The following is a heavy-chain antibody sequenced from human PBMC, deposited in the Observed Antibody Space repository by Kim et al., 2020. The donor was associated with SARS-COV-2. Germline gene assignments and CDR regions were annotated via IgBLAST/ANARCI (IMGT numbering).Heavy chain of an antibody. CDR3: AREGDGYNPLGIAFDI. CDR2: IYYSGST. D-gene: IGHD5-12*01. J-gene: IGHJ3*02. Sequence: SETLSLTCTVSGDSISSGGYYWTWIRQHPGKGLEWIGYIYYSGSTYYNPSLKSRVTISVDTSKNQFSLKLSSVTAADTAVYYCAREGDGYNPLGIAFDIWGQGTMVTVSS. CDR1: GDSISSGGYY. V-gene: IGHV4-31*03.